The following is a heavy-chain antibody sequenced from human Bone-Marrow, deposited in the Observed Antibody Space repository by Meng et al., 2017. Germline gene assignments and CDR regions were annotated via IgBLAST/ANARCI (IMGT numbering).Heavy chain of an antibody. Sequence: ASVKVSCKASGYTFTSYGISWVRQAPGQGLEWMGWISAYNGNTNYAQKFQGRVTMTTDTSTSTAYMELRSLRSDDTAVYYCARDADDYSSSSGNRYWGQGTLVTVSS. V-gene: IGHV1-18*01. CDR2: ISAYNGNT. J-gene: IGHJ4*02. D-gene: IGHD6-6*01. CDR1: GYTFTSYG. CDR3: ARDADDYSSSSGNRY.